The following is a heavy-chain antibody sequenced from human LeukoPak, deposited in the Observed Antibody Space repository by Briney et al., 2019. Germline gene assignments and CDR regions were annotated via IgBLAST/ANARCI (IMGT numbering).Heavy chain of an antibody. CDR3: AREEPKLSAFDI. Sequence: GGSLRLSCAASGFTFSSYSMNWVRQAPGKGLEWVSSISSSSSYIYYADSVKGRFTISRDNAKNSLYLQMNSLRAEDTAVYYCAREEPKLSAFDIWGQGTMVTVSS. CDR2: ISSSSSYI. CDR1: GFTFSSYS. D-gene: IGHD1-26*01. V-gene: IGHV3-21*01. J-gene: IGHJ3*02.